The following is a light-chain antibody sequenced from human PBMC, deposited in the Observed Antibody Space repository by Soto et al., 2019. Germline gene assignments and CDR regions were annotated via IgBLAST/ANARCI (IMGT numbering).Light chain of an antibody. Sequence: EIVLTQSPGTLSLSPGQRATLSCRASQSLGNKFLAWYQQKPGQTPRLLVYGLSRRATGTPDRFSGSGAGEDFTLTIGRLEPEDFAMYYCHQYGTSPFTFGQGTKLEI. CDR2: GLS. V-gene: IGKV3-20*01. CDR3: HQYGTSPFT. CDR1: QSLGNKF. J-gene: IGKJ2*01.